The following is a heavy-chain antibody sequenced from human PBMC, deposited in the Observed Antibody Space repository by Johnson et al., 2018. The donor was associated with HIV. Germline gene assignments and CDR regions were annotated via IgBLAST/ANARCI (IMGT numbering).Heavy chain of an antibody. D-gene: IGHD2-15*01. CDR1: GFTFSSYV. V-gene: IGHV3-64*04. Sequence: VQLVESGGGLVQPGGSLRLSCAASGFTFSSYVMHWVRQAPGKGLEYVSGVSSKGGSPYYADSVKGRFTISRDNSKNTLYLQINSLRAEDTAVYYCARYCSGGSCYSVWQKNYAFDIWGQGTMVTVSS. CDR3: ARYCSGGSCYSVWQKNYAFDI. J-gene: IGHJ3*02. CDR2: VSSKGGSP.